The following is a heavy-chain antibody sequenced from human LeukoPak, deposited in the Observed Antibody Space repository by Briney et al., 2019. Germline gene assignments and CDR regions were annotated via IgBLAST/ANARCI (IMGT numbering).Heavy chain of an antibody. CDR2: IYYSGSS. V-gene: IGHV4-31*03. D-gene: IGHD4-23*01. CDR3: ARARNSGLDF. CDR1: GGSISSDGYY. Sequence: SETLSLTCTVSGGSISSDGYYWIWIRQHPGKGLEWIGYIYYSGSSYYNPSLKSRVTISVDTSENQFSLKLSSVTAADTAVYYCARARNSGLDFWGQGTLVTVSS. J-gene: IGHJ4*02.